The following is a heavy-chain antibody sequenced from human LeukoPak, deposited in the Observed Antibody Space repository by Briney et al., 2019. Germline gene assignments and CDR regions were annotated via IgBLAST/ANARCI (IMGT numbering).Heavy chain of an antibody. V-gene: IGHV1-18*01. CDR3: ARGPYCSGGSCYAGKWVY. CDR1: GYTFTSYG. CDR2: ISAYNGNT. Sequence: ASVKVSCKASGYTFTSYGMSWVRQAPGQGLEWMGWISAYNGNTNYAQKLQGRVTMTTDTSTSTAYMELRSLRSDDTAVYYCARGPYCSGGSCYAGKWVYWGQGTLVTVSS. D-gene: IGHD2-15*01. J-gene: IGHJ4*02.